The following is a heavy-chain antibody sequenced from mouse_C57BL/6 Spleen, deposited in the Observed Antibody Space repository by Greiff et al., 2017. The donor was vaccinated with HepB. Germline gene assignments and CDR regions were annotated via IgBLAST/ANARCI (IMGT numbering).Heavy chain of an antibody. V-gene: IGHV5-16*01. CDR1: GFTFSDYY. Sequence: EVQLQESEGGLVQPGSSMKLSCTASGFTFSDYYMAWVRQVPEKGLEWVANINYDGSSTYYLDSLKSRFIISRDNAKNILYLQMSSLKSEDTATYYCARGGRDGYDRWFAYWGQGTLVTVSA. J-gene: IGHJ3*01. D-gene: IGHD2-2*01. CDR3: ARGGRDGYDRWFAY. CDR2: INYDGSST.